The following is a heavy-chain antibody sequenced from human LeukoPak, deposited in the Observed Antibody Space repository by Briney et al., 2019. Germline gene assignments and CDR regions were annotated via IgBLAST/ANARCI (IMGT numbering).Heavy chain of an antibody. CDR2: IYSGGST. J-gene: IGHJ6*02. V-gene: IGHV3-53*01. D-gene: IGHD6-19*01. CDR1: GFTVSSNY. Sequence: GGSLRLSCAASGFTVSSNYMSWVRQAPGKGLEWVSVIYSGGSTYYADSVKGRFTISRDNSKNTLYLQMNSLRAEDTAVYYCARALAVAGLYYGIGVWGQGTTVTVSS. CDR3: ARALAVAGLYYGIGV.